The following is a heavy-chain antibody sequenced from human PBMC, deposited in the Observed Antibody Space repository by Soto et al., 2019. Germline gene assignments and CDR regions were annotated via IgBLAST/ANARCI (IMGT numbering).Heavy chain of an antibody. Sequence: EVQLVESGGGLVKPGGSLRLSCAASGFTFSSYSMNWVRQAPGKGLEWVSSISSGSDYIFYADSVKGRFTISRDNAKNSLFLQMNSLTAEVTAVYYCARSPVGEAFNVWGQGTVVTVSS. V-gene: IGHV3-21*01. CDR2: ISSGSDYI. J-gene: IGHJ3*01. CDR1: GFTFSSYS. CDR3: ARSPVGEAFNV.